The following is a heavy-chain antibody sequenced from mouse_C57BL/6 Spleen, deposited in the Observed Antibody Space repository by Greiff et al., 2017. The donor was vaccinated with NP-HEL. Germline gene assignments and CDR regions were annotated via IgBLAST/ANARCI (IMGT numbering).Heavy chain of an antibody. D-gene: IGHD1-1*01. V-gene: IGHV2-4*01. CDR1: GFSLTSYG. J-gene: IGHJ4*01. Sequence: QVQLKESGPGLVQPSHCLSITCTVSGFSLTSYGVHWVRQPPGKGLEWLGVIWSGGSTDYNAAFISRLSISKDNSKSQVFFKMNSLQADDTAIYYCAKSSLRYVMDYWGQGTSVTVSS. CDR2: IWSGGST. CDR3: AKSSLRYVMDY.